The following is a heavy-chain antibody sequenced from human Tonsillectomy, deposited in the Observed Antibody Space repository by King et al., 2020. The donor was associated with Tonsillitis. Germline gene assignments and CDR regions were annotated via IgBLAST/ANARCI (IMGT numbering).Heavy chain of an antibody. Sequence: QLVQSGAEVKKPGASVKVPCKASGYTFTSYYMHWVRQAPGQGLEWMGIINPSGGSTSYAQKFQGRVTMTRDTSTSTVYMELSSLRSEDTAVYYCARDPYYYDSSGYYAKYYFDYWGQGTLVTVSS. V-gene: IGHV1-46*01. J-gene: IGHJ4*02. CDR3: ARDPYYYDSSGYYAKYYFDY. D-gene: IGHD3-22*01. CDR1: GYTFTSYY. CDR2: INPSGGST.